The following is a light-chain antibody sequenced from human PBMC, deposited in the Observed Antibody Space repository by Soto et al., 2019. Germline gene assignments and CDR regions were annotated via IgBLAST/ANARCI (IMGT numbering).Light chain of an antibody. J-gene: IGKJ5*01. CDR3: QQYDNSIT. CDR2: GAS. V-gene: IGKV3-20*01. Sequence: EIVLTQSPGTLSLSPGETATLSCRASQSVSSNNLAWYHQKHGQTPRLLIYGASIRATGIPDRFSGSGSGTDFTLTISRLEPEDFAVYYCQQYDNSITFGQGTRLEIE. CDR1: QSVSSNN.